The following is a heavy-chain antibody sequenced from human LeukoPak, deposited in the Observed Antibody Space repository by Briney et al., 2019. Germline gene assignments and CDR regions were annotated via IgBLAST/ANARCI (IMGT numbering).Heavy chain of an antibody. CDR1: GFTFSSYG. CDR2: ISYDGSNK. Sequence: GGYLRLYCAASGFTFSSYGMHWVRQAPGNGLEWVAVISYDGSNKYYADSVKGRFTISRDNSKNTLYLQMNSLRAEDTAVYYCARGITEYSGYDYWGQETLVTVS. J-gene: IGHJ4*02. D-gene: IGHD5-12*01. CDR3: ARGITEYSGYDY. V-gene: IGHV3-30*03.